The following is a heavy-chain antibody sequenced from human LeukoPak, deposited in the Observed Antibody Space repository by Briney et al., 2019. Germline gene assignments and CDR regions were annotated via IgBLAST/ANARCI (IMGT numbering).Heavy chain of an antibody. CDR1: GGSFSGYY. Sequence: SETLSLTCAVYGGSFSGYYWSWIRQPPGKGLEWIGEINHSGSTNYNPSLKSRVTISVDTSTNQFSLKLSSVTAADTAVYYCARGGYSGYGINWFDPWGQGTLVTVSS. J-gene: IGHJ5*02. V-gene: IGHV4-34*01. CDR2: INHSGST. CDR3: ARGGYSGYGINWFDP. D-gene: IGHD5-12*01.